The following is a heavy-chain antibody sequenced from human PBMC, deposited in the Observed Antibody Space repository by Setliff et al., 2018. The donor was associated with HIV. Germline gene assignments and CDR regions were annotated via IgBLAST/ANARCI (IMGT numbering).Heavy chain of an antibody. V-gene: IGHV4-61*02. J-gene: IGHJ6*02. CDR3: ARSIRGLDV. CDR1: GGSISSGSYY. CDR2: IYTSGST. D-gene: IGHD3-3*02. Sequence: TLSLTCTVSGGSISSGSYYWSWIRQPAGKGLEWIGRIYTSGSTNYNPSLKSRVTISVDMSKNQFSLKLSSVTAADTAVYYCARSIRGLDVWGQGTTVTVSS.